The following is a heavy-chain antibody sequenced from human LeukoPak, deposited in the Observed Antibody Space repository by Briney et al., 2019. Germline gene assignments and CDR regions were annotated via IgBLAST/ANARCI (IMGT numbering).Heavy chain of an antibody. Sequence: GGSLRLSCAVSGFTVNNNFMSWVRQAPGKGLEWVSSISSSSSYISYADSVKGRFTISRDNAKNSLDLQMNSLRAEDTAVYYCAIDRYSSGWYTVDYWGQGTLVTVSS. CDR1: GFTVNNNF. CDR2: ISSSSSYI. D-gene: IGHD6-19*01. J-gene: IGHJ4*02. CDR3: AIDRYSSGWYTVDY. V-gene: IGHV3-21*01.